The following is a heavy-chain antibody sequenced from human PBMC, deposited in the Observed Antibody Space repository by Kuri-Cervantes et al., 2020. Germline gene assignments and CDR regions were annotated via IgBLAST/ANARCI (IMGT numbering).Heavy chain of an antibody. Sequence: GGSLRLSCAASGFTFSSYGMHWVRQAPGKGLEWVAVIWYDGSNKYYADSVKGRFTISRDNSKNTLYLQMNSLRAEDTAVYYCAKQSRPTADCCWPWYFDLWGRGTLVTVSS. D-gene: IGHD2-21*02. J-gene: IGHJ2*01. CDR2: IWYDGSNK. V-gene: IGHV3-33*06. CDR1: GFTFSSYG. CDR3: AKQSRPTADCCWPWYFDL.